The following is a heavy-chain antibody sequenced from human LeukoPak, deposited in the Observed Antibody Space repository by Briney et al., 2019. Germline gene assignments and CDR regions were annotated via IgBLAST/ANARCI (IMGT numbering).Heavy chain of an antibody. D-gene: IGHD1-26*01. CDR3: AYVVGATMSFDY. V-gene: IGHV4-31*03. J-gene: IGHJ4*02. CDR2: IYYSGST. CDR1: GGSISSGGYY. Sequence: SETLSLTCTVSGGSISSGGYYWSWIRQPPGKGLEWIGYIYYSGSTYYNPSLKSRVTISVDTSKNQFSLKLSSVTAADTAVYYCAYVVGATMSFDYWGQGTLVTVSS.